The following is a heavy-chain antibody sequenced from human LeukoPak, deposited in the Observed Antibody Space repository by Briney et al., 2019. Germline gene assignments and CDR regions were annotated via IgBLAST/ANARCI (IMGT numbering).Heavy chain of an antibody. Sequence: GGSLRLSCAASGFTFNTYTMNWVRQAPGKGLEWVSYISGSSGIIDYADSVRGRFTISRDNAKNSLYLQMNSLRAEDTAVYYCAKDLLYGDYTPAWGQGTLVTVSS. J-gene: IGHJ4*02. CDR1: GFTFNTYT. D-gene: IGHD4-17*01. V-gene: IGHV3-48*01. CDR3: AKDLLYGDYTPA. CDR2: ISGSSGII.